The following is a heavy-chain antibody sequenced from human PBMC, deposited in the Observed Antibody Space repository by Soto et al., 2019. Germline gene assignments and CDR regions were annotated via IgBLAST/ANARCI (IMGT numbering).Heavy chain of an antibody. D-gene: IGHD6-13*01. CDR3: ARHPQYSSSWYDLWRPETSDY. CDR1: GGSISSSSYY. CDR2: IYYSGST. J-gene: IGHJ4*02. V-gene: IGHV4-39*01. Sequence: SETLSLTCTVSGGSISSSSYYWGWIRQPPGKGLEWIGSIYYSGSTYYNPSLKSRVTISVDTSKNQFSLKLSSVTAADTAVYYCARHPQYSSSWYDLWRPETSDYWGQGTLVTVSS.